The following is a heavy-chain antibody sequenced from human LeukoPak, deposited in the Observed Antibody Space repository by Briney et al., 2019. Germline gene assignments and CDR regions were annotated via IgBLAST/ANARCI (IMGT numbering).Heavy chain of an antibody. CDR2: LYNGGTT. Sequence: GGSLRFSCAASGFTVSSYYMSWVRQAPDMGLEWVSVLYNGGTTYYADSVKGRFTISRDNSKNTVYLQMDSLRAEDTAVYYCARGPGTDYRKYYFDYWGQGTLVTVSS. J-gene: IGHJ4*02. CDR1: GFTVSSYY. D-gene: IGHD3/OR15-3a*01. CDR3: ARGPGTDYRKYYFDY. V-gene: IGHV3-53*01.